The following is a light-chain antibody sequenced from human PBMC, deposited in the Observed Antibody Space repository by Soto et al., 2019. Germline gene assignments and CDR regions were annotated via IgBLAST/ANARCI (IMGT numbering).Light chain of an antibody. V-gene: IGLV1-36*01. Sequence: QSVLTQPPSVSEAPRQRVTISCLGSSSNIGNYAVNWYQQLPGKAPKLLIYSDDLLPSGVSDRFSASKSGTSASLAISGLQSEDEANYYCAVWDDSLNGYVFGSGTKLTVL. CDR1: SSNIGNYA. J-gene: IGLJ1*01. CDR3: AVWDDSLNGYV. CDR2: SDD.